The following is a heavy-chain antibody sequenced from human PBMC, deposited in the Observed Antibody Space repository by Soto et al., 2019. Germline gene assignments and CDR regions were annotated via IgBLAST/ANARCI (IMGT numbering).Heavy chain of an antibody. D-gene: IGHD3-3*01. CDR2: IYYSGST. Sequence: PSETLSLTCTVSGGSISSYYRSWIRQPPGKGLEWIGYIYYSGSTNYNPSLKSRVTISVDTSRNQFSLKLSSVTAADTAAYYCAREVAIFGVGYMDVWGKGTTVTVSS. CDR3: AREVAIFGVGYMDV. J-gene: IGHJ6*03. CDR1: GGSISSYY. V-gene: IGHV4-59*01.